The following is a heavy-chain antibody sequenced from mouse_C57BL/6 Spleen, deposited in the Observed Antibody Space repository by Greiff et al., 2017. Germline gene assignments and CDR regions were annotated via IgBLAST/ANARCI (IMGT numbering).Heavy chain of an antibody. D-gene: IGHD1-1*01. J-gene: IGHJ2*01. CDR3: ARRTYYYGSSYYYFDY. Sequence: QVQLQQPGAELVKPGASVKLSCKASGYTFTSYWMHWVKQRPGQGLEWIGMIHPNSGSTNYNEKFKSKATLTVDKSSSTAYMQLSSLTSEDSAVYYCARRTYYYGSSYYYFDYWGQGTTLTVSS. CDR1: GYTFTSYW. V-gene: IGHV1-64*01. CDR2: IHPNSGST.